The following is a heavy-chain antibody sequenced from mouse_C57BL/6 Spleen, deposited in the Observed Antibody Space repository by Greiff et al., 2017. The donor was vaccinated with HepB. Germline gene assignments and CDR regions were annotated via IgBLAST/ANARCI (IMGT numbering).Heavy chain of an antibody. CDR2: IRSKSSNYAT. Sequence: EADGGLVQPKGSLKLSCAASGFTFNTYAMHWVRQAPGKGLEWVARIRSKSSNYATYYADSVKDRFTISRDDSQSMLYLQMNNLKTEDTAMYYCVRDRFITTGGLFDYWGQGTTLTVSS. J-gene: IGHJ2*01. V-gene: IGHV10-3*01. D-gene: IGHD1-1*01. CDR3: VRDRFITTGGLFDY. CDR1: GFTFNTYA.